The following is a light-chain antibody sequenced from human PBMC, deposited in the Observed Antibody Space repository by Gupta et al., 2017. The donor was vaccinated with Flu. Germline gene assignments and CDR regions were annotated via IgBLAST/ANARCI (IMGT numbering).Light chain of an antibody. CDR2: KLS. CDR1: QSLVASDGNTY. CDR3: MQGTHWPRT. J-gene: IGKJ2*01. V-gene: IGKV2-30*01. Sequence: SQSLVASDGNTYLSWFHQRPGQYPRRLIYKLSNRDSGVPDRFSGSGSGTDFTLKINRVEAEDVGVYYCMQGTHWPRTFGQGTKLEIK.